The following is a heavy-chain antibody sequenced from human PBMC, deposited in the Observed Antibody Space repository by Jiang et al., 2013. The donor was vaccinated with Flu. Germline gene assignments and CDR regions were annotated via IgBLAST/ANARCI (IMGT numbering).Heavy chain of an antibody. CDR1: GGSIISSGDYY. Sequence: SLTCNVSGGSIISSGDYYWSWIRQHPQKGLEYIGYVHHSGGTYYSPSLKSRVTISVDTSNNQFFLKLSSMTVADTAVYYCARAAWPGGVGATVGEWGRGTLVTVSS. CDR2: VHHSGGT. J-gene: IGHJ4*02. CDR3: ARAAWPGGVGATVGE. D-gene: IGHD1-26*01. V-gene: IGHV4-31*03.